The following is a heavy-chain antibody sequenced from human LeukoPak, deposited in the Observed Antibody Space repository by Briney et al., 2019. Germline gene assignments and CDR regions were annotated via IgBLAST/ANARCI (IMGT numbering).Heavy chain of an antibody. CDR2: ISRGGIS. CDR1: GFTFSIYD. CDR3: ARDPSSTIAAAGYYFDY. Sequence: GGSLRLSCAASGFTFSIYDMYWIRQSPGKGLECVSVISRGGISYYADSVKGRFTISRDNAKNSLYLQMNSLRAEDTAVYYCARDPSSTIAAAGYYFDYWGQGTLVTVSS. D-gene: IGHD6-13*01. J-gene: IGHJ4*02. V-gene: IGHV3-69-1*01.